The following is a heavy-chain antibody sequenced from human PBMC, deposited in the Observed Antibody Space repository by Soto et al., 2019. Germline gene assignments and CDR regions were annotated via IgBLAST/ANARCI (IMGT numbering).Heavy chain of an antibody. CDR3: ARLRDVAERGFRGHGWYFDV. CDR1: GESITGYF. Sequence: QVRLQESGPGLVQPSETLSLTCSVSGESITGYFWSWIRQPPGKALEWIGHIYYAAISKYNPSLESRVTMSVDTTKNEFSLSLTCVTAADTAVYYCARLRDVAERGFRGHGWYFDVWGRGALVVVSS. CDR2: IYYAAIS. J-gene: IGHJ2*01. D-gene: IGHD5-12*01. V-gene: IGHV4-59*08.